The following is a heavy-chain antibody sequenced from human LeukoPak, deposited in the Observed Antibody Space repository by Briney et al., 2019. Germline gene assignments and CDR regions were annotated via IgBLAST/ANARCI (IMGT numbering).Heavy chain of an antibody. D-gene: IGHD2-2*02. J-gene: IGHJ4*02. Sequence: SETLSLTCTVSGGSISSSSYYWGWIRQPPGKGLEWIGSIYYSGSTYYNPSLKSRVTISVDTSKNQFSLKLSSVTAADTAVYYCAQGYCSSTSCYRGWGQGPLVTVSS. V-gene: IGHV4-39*01. CDR3: AQGYCSSTSCYRG. CDR2: IYYSGST. CDR1: GGSISSSSYY.